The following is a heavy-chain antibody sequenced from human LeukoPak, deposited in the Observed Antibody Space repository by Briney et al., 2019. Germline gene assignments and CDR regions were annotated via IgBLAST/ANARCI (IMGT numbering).Heavy chain of an antibody. CDR1: GFTFSGYY. CDR3: VSEGNEVLTKNFDH. J-gene: IGHJ4*02. V-gene: IGHV1-2*02. D-gene: IGHD4/OR15-4a*01. Sequence: ASVKVSCKASGFTFSGYYIHWVRQAPGQGLEWMGYINPHSGVTSFPQKFQGRVTLSTDTSISAAYMELSSLISDDTAMYYCVSEGNEVLTKNFDHWGQGALVTVSS. CDR2: INPHSGVT.